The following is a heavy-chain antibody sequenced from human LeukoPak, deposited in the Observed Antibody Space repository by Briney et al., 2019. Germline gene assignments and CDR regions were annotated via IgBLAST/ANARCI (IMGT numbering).Heavy chain of an antibody. CDR2: ISGSGGST. Sequence: GGSLRLSCAASGFGFSSYAMSWVRQAPGKGLEWVSAISGSGGSTYYADSVKGRFTISRDNSNNTLYLQMNSLRAEDTAVYYCAKDLGYCSSTSCYYYYYYGMDVWGQGTTVTVSS. J-gene: IGHJ6*02. V-gene: IGHV3-23*01. CDR1: GFGFSSYA. CDR3: AKDLGYCSSTSCYYYYYYGMDV. D-gene: IGHD2-2*01.